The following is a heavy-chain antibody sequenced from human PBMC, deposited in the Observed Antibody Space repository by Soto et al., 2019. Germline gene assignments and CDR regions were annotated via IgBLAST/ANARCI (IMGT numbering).Heavy chain of an antibody. CDR1: GFIFSNYG. V-gene: IGHV3-23*01. D-gene: IGHD2-15*01. J-gene: IGHJ6*02. CDR2: ISGSGGNT. CDR3: AKYIVVAANYGLDV. Sequence: EVELLESGGALVQPGGSLRLSCAVSGFIFSNYGMSWVRQAPEKGLEWVSAISGSGGNTYYADSVKGRFTISRDNSKNTLYLQMTSLRADDTALYYCAKYIVVAANYGLDVWGQGTTVTVSS.